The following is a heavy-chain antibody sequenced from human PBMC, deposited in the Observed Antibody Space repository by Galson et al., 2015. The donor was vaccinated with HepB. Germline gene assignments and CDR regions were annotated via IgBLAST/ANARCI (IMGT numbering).Heavy chain of an antibody. CDR2: ISYDGSNK. Sequence: SLRLSCAASGFTFSSYAMHWVRQAPGKGLEWVAVISYDGSNKYYADSVKGRFTISRDNSKNTLYLHMNSLRAEDTAVYYCARDSGRYFDWLLSVYYYYGMDVWGQGTTVTVSS. J-gene: IGHJ6*02. D-gene: IGHD3-9*01. V-gene: IGHV3-30-3*01. CDR1: GFTFSSYA. CDR3: ARDSGRYFDWLLSVYYYYGMDV.